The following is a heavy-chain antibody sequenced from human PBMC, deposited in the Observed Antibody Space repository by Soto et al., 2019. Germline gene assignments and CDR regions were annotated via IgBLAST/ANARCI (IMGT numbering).Heavy chain of an antibody. CDR1: GYTFTSYY. V-gene: IGHV1-46*01. Sequence: QVQLVQSGAEVKKPGASVKISCKASGYTFTSYYMHWVRQAPGQGLEWMGIINPSGGSTNYAQKLQGRVAMTRDTSTSAVYMESKSLRSEDTAVYYCARLTYPGCINAVCYPFDDWGQGTLVTVPS. D-gene: IGHD2-8*01. CDR2: INPSGGST. CDR3: ARLTYPGCINAVCYPFDD. J-gene: IGHJ4*02.